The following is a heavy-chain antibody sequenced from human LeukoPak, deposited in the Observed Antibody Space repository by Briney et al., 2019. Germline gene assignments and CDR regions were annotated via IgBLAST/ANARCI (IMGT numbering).Heavy chain of an antibody. CDR2: IYYSGST. D-gene: IGHD5-12*01. CDR3: ARSSSGYDSGDY. CDR1: GGSISSYY. V-gene: IGHV4-59*01. Sequence: SETLSLTCTVSGGSISSYYWSWIRQPPGKGLEWIGYIYYSGSTNYNPSLKSRVTISVDTSKNQFSLKLSSVTAADTAVYYCARSSSGYDSGDYWGQGTLVTVSS. J-gene: IGHJ4*02.